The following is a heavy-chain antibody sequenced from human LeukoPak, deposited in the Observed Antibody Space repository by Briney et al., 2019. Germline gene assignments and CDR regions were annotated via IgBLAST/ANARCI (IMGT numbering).Heavy chain of an antibody. J-gene: IGHJ4*02. CDR1: GFTFSSHA. V-gene: IGHV3-23*01. D-gene: IGHD2-15*01. CDR2: ISTSGGNT. CDR3: ARQLGYCSDGSCYFDF. Sequence: GGSLRLSCAASGFTFSSHAMSWVRQVPGKGLEWVSAISTSGGNTYYADSVKGRFTISRDNSKNTLYLQMNSLRVEDTAVYNCARQLGYCSDGSCYFDFWGQGTLVTVSS.